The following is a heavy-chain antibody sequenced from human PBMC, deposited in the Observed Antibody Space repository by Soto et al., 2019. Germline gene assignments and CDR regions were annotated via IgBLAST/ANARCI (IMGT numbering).Heavy chain of an antibody. V-gene: IGHV3-48*04. CDR3: ASGTNGAFFVY. D-gene: IGHD2-8*01. J-gene: IGHJ4*02. CDR2: ISSRSSTI. Sequence: GGSLRLSCAASGFTFSSYAMHWVRQAPGKGLEWVSYISSRSSTIFYADSVKGRFTISGDNVKNSLYLQMNSLRAEDTAVYYCASGTNGAFFVYWGQGILVTVSS. CDR1: GFTFSSYA.